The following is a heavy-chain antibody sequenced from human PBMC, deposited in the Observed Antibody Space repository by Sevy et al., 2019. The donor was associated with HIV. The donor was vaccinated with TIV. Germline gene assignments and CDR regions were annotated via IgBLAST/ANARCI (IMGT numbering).Heavy chain of an antibody. V-gene: IGHV3-48*03. J-gene: IGHJ3*02. CDR3: AKDRLMIFGVDDAFDI. D-gene: IGHD3-3*01. CDR1: GFTFSNYE. Sequence: GGSLRLSCAASGFTFSNYEMNWVRQAPGKGLEWVSHITSSGSSIYYADSVKGRFTISRDNSKNTLYLQMNSLRAEDTAVYYCAKDRLMIFGVDDAFDIWGQGTMVTVSS. CDR2: ITSSGSSI.